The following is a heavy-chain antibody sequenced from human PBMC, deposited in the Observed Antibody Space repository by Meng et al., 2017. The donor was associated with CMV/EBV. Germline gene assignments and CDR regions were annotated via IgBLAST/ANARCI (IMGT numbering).Heavy chain of an antibody. CDR2: IRYDGSNK. CDR3: AKDIFSVLRSFPGGMDV. Sequence: GESLKISCAASGSTFSSYGMHWVRQAPGKGLEWVAFIRYDGSNKYYADSVKGRFTISRDNSKNTLYLQMNSLRAEDTAVYYCAKDIFSVLRSFPGGMDVWGQGTTVTVSS. CDR1: GSTFSSYG. J-gene: IGHJ6*02. D-gene: IGHD3-9*01. V-gene: IGHV3-30*02.